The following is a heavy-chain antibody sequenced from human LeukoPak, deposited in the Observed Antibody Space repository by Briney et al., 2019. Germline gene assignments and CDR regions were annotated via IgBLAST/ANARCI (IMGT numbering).Heavy chain of an antibody. CDR3: ARTAKYYYGSETYYFFDY. Sequence: SETLSLTCTVSGGSISRYYWSWIRQPPGKGLEWIGYISYTGSTTYNSSLKSRVTISLDTSQNQFSLKLTSVTPADTAAYYCARTAKYYYGSETYYFFDYWGQGTLVTVSS. CDR1: GGSISRYY. J-gene: IGHJ4*02. V-gene: IGHV4-59*01. CDR2: ISYTGST. D-gene: IGHD3-10*01.